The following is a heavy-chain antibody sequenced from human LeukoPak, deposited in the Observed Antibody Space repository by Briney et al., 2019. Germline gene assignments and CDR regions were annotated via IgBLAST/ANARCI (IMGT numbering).Heavy chain of an antibody. CDR3: AKDKMYIGYDPFDY. Sequence: GGTLRLSCAASGFTFDDYAMNWVRQAPGKGLEWVSLISGDGGSTYYADSVKGRFTISRDNSKNSLYMQMNSLRTKHTALFYCAKDKMYIGYDPFDYWGQGTLVTVSS. CDR1: GFTFDDYA. D-gene: IGHD5-12*01. V-gene: IGHV3-43*02. J-gene: IGHJ4*02. CDR2: ISGDGGST.